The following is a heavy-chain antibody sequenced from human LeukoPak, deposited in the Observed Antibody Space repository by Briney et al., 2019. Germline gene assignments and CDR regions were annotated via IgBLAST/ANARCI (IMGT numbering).Heavy chain of an antibody. D-gene: IGHD6-19*01. Sequence: PGGSLRLSCAASGFTVSDNYMNWVRQAPGKGLEWVSAISGSGGSTYYADSVKGRFTISRDNSKNTLYLQMNSLRAEDTAVYYCAKVHHTRLQWLVHYYYYYYMDVWGKGTTVTVSS. V-gene: IGHV3-23*01. J-gene: IGHJ6*03. CDR1: GFTVSDNY. CDR2: ISGSGGST. CDR3: AKVHHTRLQWLVHYYYYYYMDV.